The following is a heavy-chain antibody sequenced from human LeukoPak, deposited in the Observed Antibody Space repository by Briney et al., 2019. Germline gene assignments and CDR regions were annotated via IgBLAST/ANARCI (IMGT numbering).Heavy chain of an antibody. V-gene: IGHV1-18*01. J-gene: IGHJ4*02. CDR1: GYTFTSYD. CDR2: ISGYNGNT. Sequence: GASVKVSCKASGYTFTSYDINWVRQAPGQGLEWMGWISGYNGNTNYAQKFQGRITMTTDTSTSTGYMELRSLRSDDTAVYYCARDLKMGYSSGRYSWGTGSSNDYWGQGTLVTVSS. CDR3: ARDLKMGYSSGRYSWGTGSSNDY. D-gene: IGHD6-19*01.